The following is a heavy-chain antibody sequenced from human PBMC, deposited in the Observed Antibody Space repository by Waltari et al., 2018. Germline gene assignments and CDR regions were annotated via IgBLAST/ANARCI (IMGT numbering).Heavy chain of an antibody. Sequence: QVQLQESGPGLVKPSETLSLTCAVPGYSSSNGYYWSWIRQPPGKGLEWIGGIYHTGTTYYNASLKSRVTISVDTSKNQFSLNLSFVTAADTALYFCARGGSGSYMGSFDIWGQGPMVTVSS. D-gene: IGHD1-26*01. CDR1: GYSSSNGYY. V-gene: IGHV4-38-2*01. CDR3: ARGGSGSYMGSFDI. J-gene: IGHJ3*02. CDR2: IYHTGTT.